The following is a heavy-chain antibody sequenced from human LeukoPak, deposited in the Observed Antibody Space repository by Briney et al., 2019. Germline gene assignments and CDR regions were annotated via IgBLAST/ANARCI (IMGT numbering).Heavy chain of an antibody. D-gene: IGHD3-3*01. CDR2: IYYSGST. Sequence: SETLSLTSTVSGGSISSYYWSWIRQPPGKGLEWIGYIYYSGSTNYNPSLKSRVTISVDTSKNQFSLKLSSVTAADTAVYYCARGYDFWSGKGGLDYWGQGTLVTVSS. V-gene: IGHV4-59*01. CDR3: ARGYDFWSGKGGLDY. CDR1: GGSISSYY. J-gene: IGHJ4*02.